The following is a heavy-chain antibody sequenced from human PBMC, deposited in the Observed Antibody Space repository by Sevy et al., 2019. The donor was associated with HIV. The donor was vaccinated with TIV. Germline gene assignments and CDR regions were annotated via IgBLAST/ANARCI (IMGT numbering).Heavy chain of an antibody. CDR2: IYSSGST. V-gene: IGHV4-59*01. CDR1: GGSMNNYY. Sequence: SETLSLTCTVSGGSMNNYYWSWIRQPPGKGLEWIGYIYSSGSTNYNPSLKSRVTISVDKSKNQFSLKRRSVTAADTAVYYCARVGFNWNDVDYWGQGTLVTVSS. CDR3: ARVGFNWNDVDY. J-gene: IGHJ4*02. D-gene: IGHD1-20*01.